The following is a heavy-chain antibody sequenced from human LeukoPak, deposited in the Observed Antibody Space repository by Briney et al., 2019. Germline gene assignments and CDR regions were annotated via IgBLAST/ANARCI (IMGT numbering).Heavy chain of an antibody. CDR2: INPRSGGT. J-gene: IGHJ4*02. Sequence: ASVKVSCKAAGYTFTDYYMHWVRQAPGQGLEWMGWINPRSGGTNYAQKFQGRVTMTRDTSISTAYMELSRLRSDDTALYYCARGWYSSGWLDYWGQGTLVTVSS. V-gene: IGHV1-2*02. D-gene: IGHD6-19*01. CDR3: ARGWYSSGWLDY. CDR1: GYTFTDYY.